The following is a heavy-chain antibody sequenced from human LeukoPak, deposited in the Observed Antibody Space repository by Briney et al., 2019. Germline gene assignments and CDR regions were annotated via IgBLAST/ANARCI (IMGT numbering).Heavy chain of an antibody. CDR2: ISGSGGST. CDR3: ARSSTAGYYFDY. CDR1: GFTFSSYA. J-gene: IGHJ4*02. V-gene: IGHV3-23*01. Sequence: GGSLRLSCAASGFTFSSYAMSWVRQAPGKGLEWVSAISGSGGSTYYADSVKGRFTISRDNSKNTLYLQMNSLRAEDTAVYYCARSSTAGYYFDYWGLGTLVTVSS. D-gene: IGHD4-17*01.